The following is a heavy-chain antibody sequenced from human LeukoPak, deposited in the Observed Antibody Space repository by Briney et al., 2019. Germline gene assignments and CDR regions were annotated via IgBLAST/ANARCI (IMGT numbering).Heavy chain of an antibody. J-gene: IGHJ4*02. D-gene: IGHD2-2*01. V-gene: IGHV4-30-4*08. CDR2: IYYSGST. CDR1: GGSISNGDYY. Sequence: PSQTLSLTCTVSGGSISNGDYYWSWIRQPPWKGLEWIGYIYYSGSTYYNPSLKSRVTISVDTSKNQFSLQLSSVTAADTAVYYCARDSAALDYWGKGTLVTVSS. CDR3: ARDSAALDY.